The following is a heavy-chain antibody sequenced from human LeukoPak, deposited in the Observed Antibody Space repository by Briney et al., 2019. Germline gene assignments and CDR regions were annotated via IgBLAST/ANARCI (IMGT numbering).Heavy chain of an antibody. D-gene: IGHD3-10*01. CDR1: GASINSSTYY. CDR2: VYYSGST. J-gene: IGHJ6*03. V-gene: IGHV4-39*07. CDR3: ARERRFGYYYMDV. Sequence: PSETLSLTCTVSGASINSSTYYWGWIRQPPGKGLEWIASVYYSGSTYYNPSLKTRVTVSVDTSKNQFSLKLSSVTAADTAVYYCARERRFGYYYMDVWGKGTTVTVSS.